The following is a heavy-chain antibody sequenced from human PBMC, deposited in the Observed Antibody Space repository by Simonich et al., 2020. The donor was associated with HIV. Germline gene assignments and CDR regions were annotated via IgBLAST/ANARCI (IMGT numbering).Heavy chain of an antibody. V-gene: IGHV1-2*06. D-gene: IGHD2-8*01. CDR1: GYPFTGYY. J-gene: IGHJ3*02. Sequence: VQLVPSGAGVKQPGASVQVSCKASGYPFTGYYMHWVRQAPGQGLEWMGRINPNSGGTNNAQKFQGRVTITRDTSISTAYMELSRLRSDDTAVYYCARILIVDAFDIWGQGTMVTVSS. CDR3: ARILIVDAFDI. CDR2: INPNSGGT.